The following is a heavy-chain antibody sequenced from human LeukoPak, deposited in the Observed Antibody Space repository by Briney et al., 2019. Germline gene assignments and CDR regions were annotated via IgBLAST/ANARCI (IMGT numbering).Heavy chain of an antibody. CDR3: ARIGYNHNFDY. D-gene: IGHD5-24*01. CDR1: GYTFTDYY. CDR2: INPNSGGT. Sequence: ASVKVSCKASGYTFTDYYLHWVRQAPGQGLEWMGWINPNSGGTNYAQTFQGRVTMTRDTSITTAYLELSRLRSDDTAVYYCARIGYNHNFDYWGQGTLVTVSS. J-gene: IGHJ4*02. V-gene: IGHV1-2*02.